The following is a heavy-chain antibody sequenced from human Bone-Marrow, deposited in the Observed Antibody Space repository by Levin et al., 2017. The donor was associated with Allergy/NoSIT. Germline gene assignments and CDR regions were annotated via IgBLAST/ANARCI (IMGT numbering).Heavy chain of an antibody. CDR2: IYSGGST. CDR3: ARGWFGELLSH. Sequence: GGSLRLSCAASGYTFSSYGMHWVRQAPGKGPEWVSVIYSGGSTYYADSVKGRFTISRDNSKNTLYLQMNSLRAEDTAVYYCARGWFGELLSHWGQGTLVTVSS. D-gene: IGHD3-10*01. V-gene: IGHV3-53*01. CDR1: GYTFSSYG. J-gene: IGHJ4*02.